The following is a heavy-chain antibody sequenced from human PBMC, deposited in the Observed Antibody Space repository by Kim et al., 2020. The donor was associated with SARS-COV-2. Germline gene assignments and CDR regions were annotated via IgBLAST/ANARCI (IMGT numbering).Heavy chain of an antibody. CDR2: ISYDGSNK. CDR3: AKDVRAVGAPGY. J-gene: IGHJ4*02. CDR1: GFTFSSYG. V-gene: IGHV3-30*18. D-gene: IGHD1-26*01. Sequence: GGSLRLSCAASGFTFSSYGMHWVRQAPGKGLEWVAVISYDGSNKHYADSVKGRFTISRDNSKNTMYLQMNSLRAEDTAVYYCAKDVRAVGAPGYWGQGTLVTVS.